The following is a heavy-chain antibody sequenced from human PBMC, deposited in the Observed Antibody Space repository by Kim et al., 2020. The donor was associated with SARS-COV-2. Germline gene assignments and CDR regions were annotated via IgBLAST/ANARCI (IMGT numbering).Heavy chain of an antibody. Sequence: ASVKVSCKASGYTFTSYYMHWVRQAPGQGLEWMGIINPSGGSTSYAQKFQGRVTMTRDTSTSTVYMELSSLRSEDTAVYYCARAMVYYDSSGYYSAPEGGAFDIWGQGTMVTVSS. CDR1: GYTFTSYY. CDR3: ARAMVYYDSSGYYSAPEGGAFDI. V-gene: IGHV1-46*01. CDR2: INPSGGST. D-gene: IGHD3-22*01. J-gene: IGHJ3*02.